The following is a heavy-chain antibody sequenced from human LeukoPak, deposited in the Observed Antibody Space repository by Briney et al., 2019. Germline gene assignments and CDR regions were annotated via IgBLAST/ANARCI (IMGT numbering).Heavy chain of an antibody. D-gene: IGHD6-13*01. J-gene: IGHJ4*02. V-gene: IGHV4-31*03. CDR2: IYYSGST. CDR1: GGSISSGGYY. CDR3: ARIRIAAATRVFDY. Sequence: PSETLSLTCTVSGGSISSGGYYWSWIRLHPGKGLEWIGYIYYSGSTYYNPSLKSRVTISVDTSKNQFSLKLSSVTAADTAVYYCARIRIAAATRVFDYWGQGTLVTVSS.